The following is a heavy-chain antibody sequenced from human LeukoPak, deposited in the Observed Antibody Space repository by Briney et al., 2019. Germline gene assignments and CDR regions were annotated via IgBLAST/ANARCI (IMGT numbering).Heavy chain of an antibody. D-gene: IGHD3-22*01. CDR3: ARMSYDSSGYYRLLLDY. CDR1: GGSMSSSSYY. Sequence: SETLSLTCGVSGGSMSSSSYYWSWIRQPPGKGLEWIGYIYYSGSTNYNPSLKSRVTISVDTSKNQFSLKLSSVTAADTAVYYCARMSYDSSGYYRLLLDYWGQGTLVTVSS. V-gene: IGHV4-61*01. CDR2: IYYSGST. J-gene: IGHJ4*02.